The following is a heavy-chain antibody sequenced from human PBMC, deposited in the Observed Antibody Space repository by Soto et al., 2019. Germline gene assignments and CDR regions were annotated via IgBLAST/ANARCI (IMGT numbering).Heavy chain of an antibody. V-gene: IGHV1-18*01. Sequence: QVPLVQSGAEVKKPGASVKVSCKASGYTFTSYGISWVRQAPGQGLEWMGWISAYNGNTNYAQKLQGRVTMTTDTSTSTAYMELRSLRSDDTAVYYCTYYYDSSGYYYYYGMDVWGQGTTVTVSS. D-gene: IGHD3-22*01. J-gene: IGHJ6*02. CDR2: ISAYNGNT. CDR1: GYTFTSYG. CDR3: TYYYDSSGYYYYYGMDV.